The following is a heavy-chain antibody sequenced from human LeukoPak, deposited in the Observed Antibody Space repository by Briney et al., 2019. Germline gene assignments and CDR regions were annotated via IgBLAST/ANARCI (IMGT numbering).Heavy chain of an antibody. CDR1: GFTFSSYW. D-gene: IGHD2-15*01. V-gene: IGHV3-7*04. CDR2: IKQDVSER. CDR3: ARGPSGGNGFSY. J-gene: IGHJ4*02. Sequence: GGSLRLSCAASGFTFSSYWMSWVRQAPGKGLEWVANIKQDVSERYYVDSGKGRFTTSRDNAKNSLYLQMNSLRAVDTAVYYCARGPSGGNGFSYWGLGTLVTVSS.